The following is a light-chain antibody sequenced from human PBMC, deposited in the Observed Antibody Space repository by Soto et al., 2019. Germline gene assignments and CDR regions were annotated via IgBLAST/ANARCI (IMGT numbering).Light chain of an antibody. CDR2: EAS. V-gene: IGKV1-5*03. CDR1: QSISSW. Sequence: DIQMTQSPSTLSASVGDRVTITCRASQSISSWLAWYQQKPGKAPKVLIYEASTLESGVPSRFSGSGSGTDFTLTISSLEPEDFAVYYCQQRSNWPPDTFGQGTRLEIK. CDR3: QQRSNWPPDT. J-gene: IGKJ5*01.